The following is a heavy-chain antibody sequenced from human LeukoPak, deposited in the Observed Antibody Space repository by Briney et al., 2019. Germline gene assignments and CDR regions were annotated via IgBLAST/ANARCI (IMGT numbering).Heavy chain of an antibody. CDR2: IFSDGSGT. V-gene: IGHV3-74*01. Sequence: PGGSLRLSCAASGFTFSSNLMYWVRQAPGKGLVWVSTIFSDGSGTDYADSVKGRFTISRDNAKNSLYLQMNSLRAEDTAVYYCARTGRGYYDFWSGYSHDAFDIWGQGTMVTVSS. J-gene: IGHJ3*02. CDR3: ARTGRGYYDFWSGYSHDAFDI. D-gene: IGHD3-3*01. CDR1: GFTFSSNL.